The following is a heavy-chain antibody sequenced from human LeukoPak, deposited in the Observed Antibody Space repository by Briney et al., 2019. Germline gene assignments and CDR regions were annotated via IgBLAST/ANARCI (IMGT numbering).Heavy chain of an antibody. V-gene: IGHV3-30-3*01. CDR3: ARSPTTIPYFDI. J-gene: IGHJ3*02. CDR1: GFTFSIYA. CDR2: IPYDGSNK. Sequence: GGSLRLSCAASGFTFSIYAMHRVRQAPGKGLEWVAGIPYDGSNKYYADSVKGRFTISRDNSKNTLYLQMNSLRAEDTAVYYCARSPTTIPYFDIWGQGTMVTVSS. D-gene: IGHD2-21*01.